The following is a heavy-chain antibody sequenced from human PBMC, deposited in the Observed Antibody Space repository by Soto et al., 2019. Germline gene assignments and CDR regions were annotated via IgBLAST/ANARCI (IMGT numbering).Heavy chain of an antibody. CDR2: INPNSGGT. J-gene: IGHJ4*02. CDR3: ARDEEITIFGVVIPRYFDY. D-gene: IGHD3-3*01. CDR1: GYTFTGYY. Sequence: ASVKVSCKASGYTFTGYYMHWVRQAPGQGLEWMGRINPNSGGTNYAQKFQGRVTMTRDTSISTAYMELSRLRSDDTAVYYCARDEEITIFGVVIPRYFDYWGQGTLVTVSS. V-gene: IGHV1-2*02.